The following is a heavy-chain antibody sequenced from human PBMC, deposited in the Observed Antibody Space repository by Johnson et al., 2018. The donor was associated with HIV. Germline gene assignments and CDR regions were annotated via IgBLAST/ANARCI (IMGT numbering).Heavy chain of an antibody. CDR2: ISSDGSST. CDR3: ARSGPNLAFDL. J-gene: IGHJ3*01. D-gene: IGHD1-1*01. Sequence: VQVVESGGGLVQPGRSLRLSCVGSGFTFDDYAMHWVRQAPGKGLEWVSRISSDGSSTYYADSVKGRFTISRDNARNTMFVQMNSLRAEDTAVYYCARSGPNLAFDLWGQGTMVTVSS. CDR1: GFTFDDYA. V-gene: IGHV3-9*01.